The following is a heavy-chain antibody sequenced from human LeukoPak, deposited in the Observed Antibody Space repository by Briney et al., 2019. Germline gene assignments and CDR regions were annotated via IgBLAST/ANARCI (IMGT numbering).Heavy chain of an antibody. CDR3: ARVYCSGGSCYGEVFDY. V-gene: IGHV1-46*01. Sequence: ASVKVSCKASGYTFTSYGISWVRQAPGQGLEWVGIINPGDASTSYAQKFQGRVTMTRDTSTSTVYMDLSSLRSEDTAMYYCARVYCSGGSCYGEVFDYWGQGTLVTVSS. D-gene: IGHD2-15*01. J-gene: IGHJ4*02. CDR1: GYTFTSYG. CDR2: INPGDAST.